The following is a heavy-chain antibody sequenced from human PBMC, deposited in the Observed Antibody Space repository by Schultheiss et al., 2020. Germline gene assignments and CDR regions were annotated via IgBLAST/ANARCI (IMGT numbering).Heavy chain of an antibody. D-gene: IGHD2-2*01. CDR3: ARFVSRPLTHWFDP. J-gene: IGHJ5*02. CDR1: GGSISSYY. V-gene: IGHV4-31*03. Sequence: SQTLSLTCTVSGGSISSYYWSWIRQHPGKGLEWIGYIYYSGSTYYNPSLKSRVTISVDTSKNQFSLKLSSVTAADTAVYYCARFVSRPLTHWFDPWGQGTLVTVSS. CDR2: IYYSGST.